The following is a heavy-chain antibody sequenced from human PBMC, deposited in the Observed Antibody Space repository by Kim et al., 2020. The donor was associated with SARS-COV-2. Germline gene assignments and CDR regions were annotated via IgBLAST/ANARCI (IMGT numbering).Heavy chain of an antibody. D-gene: IGHD2-21*02. CDR3: AGATAYCGGDCPLGDAFDI. Sequence: GGSLRLSCAASGFTVSSNYMSWVRQAPGKGLEWVSVIYSGGSTYYADSVKGRFTISRDNSKNTLYLQMNSLRAEDTAVYYCAGATAYCGGDCPLGDAFDIWGQGTMVTVSS. CDR2: IYSGGST. CDR1: GFTVSSNY. J-gene: IGHJ3*02. V-gene: IGHV3-66*01.